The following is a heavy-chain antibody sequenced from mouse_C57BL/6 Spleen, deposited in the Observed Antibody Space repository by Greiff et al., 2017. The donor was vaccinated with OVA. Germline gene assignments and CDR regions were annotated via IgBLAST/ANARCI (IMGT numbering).Heavy chain of an antibody. CDR3: ASLGFITTESFAY. CDR2: IDPSDSYT. Sequence: QVQLKQPGAELVMPGASVKLSCKASGYTFTSYWMHWVKQRPGQGLEWIGEIDPSDSYTNYNQKFKGKSTLTVDKSSSTAYMQLSSLTSEDSAVYYCASLGFITTESFAYWGQGTLVTVSA. V-gene: IGHV1-69*01. D-gene: IGHD1-1*01. J-gene: IGHJ3*01. CDR1: GYTFTSYW.